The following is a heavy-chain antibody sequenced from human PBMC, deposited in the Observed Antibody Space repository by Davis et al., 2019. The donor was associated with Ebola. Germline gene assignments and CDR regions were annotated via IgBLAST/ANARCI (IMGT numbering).Heavy chain of an antibody. V-gene: IGHV1-69*04. Sequence: AASVKVSCKASGGTFSSDGISWVRQAPGQGLEWMGRIIPTLGITNHAQKFQGRVTTTADKYTRTAYMELSSLRSEDTAIYYCARANTGGSWNYADYWGQGTLVTVSS. CDR3: ARANTGGSWNYADY. CDR1: GGTFSSDG. D-gene: IGHD6-13*01. J-gene: IGHJ4*02. CDR2: IIPTLGIT.